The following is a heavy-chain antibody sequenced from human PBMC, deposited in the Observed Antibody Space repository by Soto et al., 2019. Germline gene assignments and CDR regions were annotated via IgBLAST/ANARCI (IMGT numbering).Heavy chain of an antibody. CDR3: ARGEQYSGRIFDY. V-gene: IGHV6-1*01. Sequence: SQTLSLTCAITVDSVSSNSAGWSWVRQSASRGLEWLGRTYYRSKWYYEYAVSVRGRITINPDTSKNQYSLQLNSVTPEDTAVYFCARGEQYSGRIFDYWGQGTLVTVSS. CDR2: TYYRSKWYY. CDR1: VDSVSSNSAG. D-gene: IGHD1-26*01. J-gene: IGHJ4*01.